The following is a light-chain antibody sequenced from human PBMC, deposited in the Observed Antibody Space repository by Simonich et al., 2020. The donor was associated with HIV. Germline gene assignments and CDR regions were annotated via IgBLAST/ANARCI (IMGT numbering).Light chain of an antibody. V-gene: IGKV2-28*01. Sequence: DIVMTQSPLSLPVTPGEPASISCRSSQSHLHSNGYNYLDWYLLKPGQSPQILIYLGSNRASGVPDRFSGSGSGTDFTLKISRVEAEDVGVYYCMQALQTPLFTFGPGTKVDIK. CDR1: QSHLHSNGYNY. CDR3: MQALQTPLFT. CDR2: LGS. J-gene: IGKJ3*01.